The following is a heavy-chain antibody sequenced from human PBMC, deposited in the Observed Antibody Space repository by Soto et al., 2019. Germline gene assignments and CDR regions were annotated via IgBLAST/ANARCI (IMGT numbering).Heavy chain of an antibody. CDR1: GLTVSRTQ. CDR3: VRGGRPRNNGMDV. Sequence: PVGSPRLSCAVSGLTVSRTQMSWVRQAPGKGLQWVSVIYSGGSTYYANAVKGRFTISRDISENTVYLQMNSLRAEDMAVYYCVRGGRPRNNGMDVWGQGTTVTV. CDR2: IYSGGST. D-gene: IGHD5-12*01. J-gene: IGHJ6*02. V-gene: IGHV3-53*01.